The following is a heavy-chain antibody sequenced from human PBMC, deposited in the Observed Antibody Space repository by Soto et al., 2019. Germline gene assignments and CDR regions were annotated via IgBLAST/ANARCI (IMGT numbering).Heavy chain of an antibody. CDR1: GFTFSSYA. V-gene: IGHV3-30-3*01. D-gene: IGHD3-22*01. J-gene: IGHJ6*01. Sequence: QVQLVESGGGVVQPGRSLRLSCAASGFTFSSYAMHWVRQAPGKGLEWVAVISYDGSNKYYADSVKGRFTISRDNSKNKLYRQMNSLRDEDMAVYYCARELTYYDSSGYYHDRYYYYYYGMDVWGQGTTVPVSS. CDR2: ISYDGSNK. CDR3: ARELTYYDSSGYYHDRYYYYYYGMDV.